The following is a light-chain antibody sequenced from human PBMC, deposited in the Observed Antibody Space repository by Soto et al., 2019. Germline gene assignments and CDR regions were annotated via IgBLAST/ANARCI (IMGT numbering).Light chain of an antibody. CDR3: QQYGSSPWT. CDR2: GAS. Sequence: EIVLTQSPGTLSLSPGERATLSCRASQSVSSSYLAWYQQKPGQAPRPLIYGASSRAIGIPVRFSGSGSGTDFTLTISRLEPEDFAVYYCQQYGSSPWTFGQGTQVEIQ. CDR1: QSVSSSY. V-gene: IGKV3-20*01. J-gene: IGKJ1*01.